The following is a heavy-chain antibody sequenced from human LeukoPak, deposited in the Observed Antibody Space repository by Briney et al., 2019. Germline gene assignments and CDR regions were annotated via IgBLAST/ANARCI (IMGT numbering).Heavy chain of an antibody. CDR3: ASSSGWYFQVDY. CDR1: GFTFSDYY. V-gene: IGHV3-11*04. CDR2: ISSSGSTI. Sequence: KPGGSLRLSCAASGFTFSDYYMSWIRQAPGKGLEWGSYISSSGSTIYYADSVKGRFTISRDNAKNSLYLQMNSLRAEDTAVYYCASSSGWYFQVDYWGQGTLVTVSS. D-gene: IGHD6-19*01. J-gene: IGHJ4*02.